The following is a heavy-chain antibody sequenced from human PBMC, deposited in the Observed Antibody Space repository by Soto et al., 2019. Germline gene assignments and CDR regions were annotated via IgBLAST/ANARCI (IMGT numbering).Heavy chain of an antibody. V-gene: IGHV2-5*01. J-gene: IGHJ4*02. CDR2: IYWYDDK. D-gene: IGHD2-21*01. CDR1: AFSLSTSGVG. Sequence: QITLKESGPTLVKPTQTLTLTCTFSAFSLSTSGVGVGWIRQPRGKALEWLTFIYWYDDKRYSPSLKSRLTITKDTSKNQVVLTMTNMDPVDTATYYCARLVAAGITYYFDSWRQGTLVTVSS. CDR3: ARLVAAGITYYFDS.